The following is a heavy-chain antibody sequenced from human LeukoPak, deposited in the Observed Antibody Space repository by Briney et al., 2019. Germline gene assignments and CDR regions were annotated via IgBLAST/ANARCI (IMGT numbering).Heavy chain of an antibody. V-gene: IGHV1-18*01. J-gene: IGHJ4*02. CDR1: GYTFTSYG. CDR2: ISAYNGNT. Sequence: ASVKVSCKASGYTFTSYGISWVRQAPGQGLEWMGWISAYNGNTNYAQKLQGRVTMTTDTSTSTAYMDLRSLRSDDTAVYYCARDVAIYYDFWSGYSEGDFDYWGRGTLVTVSS. CDR3: ARDVAIYYDFWSGYSEGDFDY. D-gene: IGHD3-3*01.